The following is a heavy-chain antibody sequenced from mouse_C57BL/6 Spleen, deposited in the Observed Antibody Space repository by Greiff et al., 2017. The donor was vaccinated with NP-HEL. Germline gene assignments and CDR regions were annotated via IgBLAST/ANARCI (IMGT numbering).Heavy chain of an antibody. CDR1: GYTFTSYW. V-gene: IGHV1-7*01. J-gene: IGHJ4*01. D-gene: IGHD1-1*01. Sequence: VQLQESGAELAKPGASVKLSCKASGYTFTSYWMHWVKQRPGQGLEWIGYINPSSGYTKYNQKFKDKATLTADKSSSTAYMQLSSLTYEDSAVYYCARRIYYYGSSYTPGDAMDYWGQGTSVTVSS. CDR3: ARRIYYYGSSYTPGDAMDY. CDR2: INPSSGYT.